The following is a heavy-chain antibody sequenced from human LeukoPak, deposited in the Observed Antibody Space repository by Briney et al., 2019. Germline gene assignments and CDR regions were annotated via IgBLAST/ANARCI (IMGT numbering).Heavy chain of an antibody. CDR2: ISSSSRYI. V-gene: IGHV3-21*01. Sequence: GGSLRLSCAASGFTFSRYSMNWVRQAPGKGLEWVSSISSSSRYIYYADSVKGRFTISRDNGKNSLYLRMNSLRAEDTAVYYCARDRVPMTTVTRDLDYWGQGTLVTVSS. CDR3: ARDRVPMTTVTRDLDY. CDR1: GFTFSRYS. D-gene: IGHD4-17*01. J-gene: IGHJ4*02.